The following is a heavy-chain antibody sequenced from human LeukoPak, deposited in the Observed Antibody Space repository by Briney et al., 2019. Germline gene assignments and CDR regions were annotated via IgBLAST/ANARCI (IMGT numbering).Heavy chain of an antibody. CDR3: ARDWELGVVVPAALDY. V-gene: IGHV1-18*01. CDR2: ISAYNGNT. CDR1: GYTFTSYG. J-gene: IGHJ4*02. D-gene: IGHD2-2*01. Sequence: ASVKVSCKGSGYTFTSYGISWVRQAPGQGLEWMGWISAYNGNTNYAQKLQGRVTMTTDTSTSTAYMELRSLRSDDTAVYYCARDWELGVVVPAALDYWGQGTLVTVSS.